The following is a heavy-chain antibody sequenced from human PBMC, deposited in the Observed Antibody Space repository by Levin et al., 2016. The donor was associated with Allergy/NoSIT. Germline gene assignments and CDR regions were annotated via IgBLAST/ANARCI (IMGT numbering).Heavy chain of an antibody. CDR3: AKERPLPTVTTPLDY. CDR1: GFTFSSYG. V-gene: IGHV3-30*18. D-gene: IGHD4-17*01. J-gene: IGHJ4*02. CDR2: IYHDGKNK. Sequence: GGSLRLSCAASGFTFSSYGMHWVRQAPGKGLEWVALIYHDGKNKYYADSVKGRFTISRDNSKNTLYLQMDSLRTEDTAVYYCAKERPLPTVTTPLDYWGQGTLVTVSS.